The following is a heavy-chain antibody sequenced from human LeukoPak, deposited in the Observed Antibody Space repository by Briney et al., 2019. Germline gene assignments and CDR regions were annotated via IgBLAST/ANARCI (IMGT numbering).Heavy chain of an antibody. CDR2: IYYSGST. CDR1: GGSISSSSYY. Sequence: PSETLSLTCTVSGGSISSSSYYWGWIRQPPGKGLEWIGSIYYSGSTYYNPSLKSRVTISVDTSKNQFSLKLSSVTAADTAVYYCAKDGSSSFPPRSGMDVWGQGTTVTVSS. J-gene: IGHJ6*02. D-gene: IGHD6-13*01. V-gene: IGHV4-39*01. CDR3: AKDGSSSFPPRSGMDV.